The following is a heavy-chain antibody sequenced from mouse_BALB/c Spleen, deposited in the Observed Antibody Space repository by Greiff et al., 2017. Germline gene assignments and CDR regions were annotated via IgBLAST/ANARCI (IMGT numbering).Heavy chain of an antibody. CDR3: ARSQVHYYGSFAY. Sequence: DVKLVESGGGLVQPGGSRKLSCAASGFTFSSFGMHWVRQAPEKGLEWVAYISSGSSTIYYADTVKGRFTISRDNPKNTLFLQMTSLRSEDTAMYYCARSQVHYYGSFAYWGQGTLVTVSA. J-gene: IGHJ3*01. D-gene: IGHD1-2*01. V-gene: IGHV5-17*02. CDR1: GFTFSSFG. CDR2: ISSGSSTI.